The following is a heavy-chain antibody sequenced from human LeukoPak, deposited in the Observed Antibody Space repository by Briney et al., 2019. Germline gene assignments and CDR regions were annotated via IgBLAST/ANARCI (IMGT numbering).Heavy chain of an antibody. J-gene: IGHJ3*02. CDR3: AKFRAAACTRFAFDI. CDR1: GFTFSSYA. V-gene: IGHV3-23*01. CDR2: ISGSGGST. D-gene: IGHD6-13*01. Sequence: TGGSLRLSCAASGFTFSSYAMSWVRQAPGKGLEWVSAISGSGGSTYYADSVKGRFTISRDNSKNTLYLQMNSLRAEDTAVYYCAKFRAAACTRFAFDIWGQGTMVTVSS.